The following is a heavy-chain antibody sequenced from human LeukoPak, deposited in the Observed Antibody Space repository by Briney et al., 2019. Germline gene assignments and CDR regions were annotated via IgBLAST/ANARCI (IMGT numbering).Heavy chain of an antibody. J-gene: IGHJ6*01. V-gene: IGHV3-23*01. Sequence: GGSLRLSCAASGFTSSGFAMSWVRRTPGKGLEWVSGISGSGDNTLYADSVKGRFTISRDNSKNTLYLEMNSLRAEETAIYYCAKMKGHPLPKYYMDVWGQGTTVTVPS. CDR1: GFTSSGFA. CDR2: ISGSGDNT. D-gene: IGHD1-26*01. CDR3: AKMKGHPLPKYYMDV.